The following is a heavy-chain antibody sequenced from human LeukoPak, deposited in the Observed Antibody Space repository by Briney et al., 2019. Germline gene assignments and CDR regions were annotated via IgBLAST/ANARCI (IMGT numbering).Heavy chain of an antibody. V-gene: IGHV4-59*01. J-gene: IGHJ6*02. Sequence: SETLSLTCTVSGGSISSYYWSWIRQPPGKGPEWIGYIYYSGSTNYNPSLKSRVTISVDTSKNQFSLKLSSVTAADTAAYYCASLYSSSWYAPAGYYYYGMGVWGQGTTVTVSS. D-gene: IGHD6-13*01. CDR3: ASLYSSSWYAPAGYYYYGMGV. CDR2: IYYSGST. CDR1: GGSISSYY.